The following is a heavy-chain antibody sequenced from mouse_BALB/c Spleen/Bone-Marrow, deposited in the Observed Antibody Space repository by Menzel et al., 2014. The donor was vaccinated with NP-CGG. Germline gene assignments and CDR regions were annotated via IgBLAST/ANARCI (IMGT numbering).Heavy chain of an antibody. CDR1: GYTFTSNI. V-gene: IGHV1-14*01. Sequence: EVQLVESGPELVKPGASVKMSCKASGYTFTSNIINWVKQKPGQGLEWIGYINPYNDVTKYNEKPKGKATLTSDMSSNTAYMELSSLTSEDSAVYYCAKAAYYDYDGRAMDYWGQGTSVIVSS. J-gene: IGHJ4*01. D-gene: IGHD2-4*01. CDR2: INPYNDVT. CDR3: AKAAYYDYDGRAMDY.